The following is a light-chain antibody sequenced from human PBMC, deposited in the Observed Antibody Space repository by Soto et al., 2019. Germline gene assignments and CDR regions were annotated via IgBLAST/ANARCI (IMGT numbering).Light chain of an antibody. CDR1: SSDVGSYNL. CDR3: CSYADSSTWV. J-gene: IGLJ3*02. CDR2: EGS. Sequence: QSALTQPASVSGSPGQSITISCTGTSSDVGSYNLVSWYQQHPGKAPKLMIYEGSKRPSGVSNRFSGSKSGNTASLTISGLQAEDEADYYCCSYADSSTWVFGGGTNVTVL. V-gene: IGLV2-23*01.